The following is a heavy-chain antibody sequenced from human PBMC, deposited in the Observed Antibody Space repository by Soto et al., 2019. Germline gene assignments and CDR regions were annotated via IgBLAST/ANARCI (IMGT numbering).Heavy chain of an antibody. D-gene: IGHD7-27*01. J-gene: IGHJ4*02. V-gene: IGHV1-69*06. Sequence: QVQLVQSGAEVKKPGSSVKVSCEASGGTFSGHAISWVRQAPGQGPELMGGLIPLFGTTQHAQNFQDRLTISADTSKRTAYIELSRLRFDDTAIYYCGRGRNWGYGFDSWGQGTLVTVSS. CDR1: GGTFSGHA. CDR2: LIPLFGTT. CDR3: GRGRNWGYGFDS.